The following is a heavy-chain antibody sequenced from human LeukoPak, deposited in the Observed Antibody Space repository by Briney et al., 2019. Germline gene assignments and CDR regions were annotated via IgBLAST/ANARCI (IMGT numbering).Heavy chain of an antibody. J-gene: IGHJ4*02. D-gene: IGHD6-13*01. CDR3: AKDRGSSWTGFDY. CDR1: GFTFDDYA. V-gene: IGHV3-9*01. Sequence: GGSLRLSCAASGFTFDDYAMHWVRQAPGKGLGWVSGISWNSGSIGYADSVKGRFTISRDNAKNSLYLQMNSLRAEDTALYYCAKDRGSSWTGFDYWGQGTLVTVSS. CDR2: ISWNSGSI.